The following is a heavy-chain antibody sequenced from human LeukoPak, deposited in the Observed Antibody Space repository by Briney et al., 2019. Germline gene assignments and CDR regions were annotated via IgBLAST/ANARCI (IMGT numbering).Heavy chain of an antibody. D-gene: IGHD3-16*01. CDR3: ARGGRRF. CDR1: GFTFSSHW. CDR2: IKPDGST. V-gene: IGHV3-74*01. Sequence: GGSLRLSCAASGFTFSSHWMHWVRQAPGKGLVWVSRIKPDGSTYYADSVKGRFTVSRDNAKNTLYLQMNSLTAEDTAVYYCARGGRRFWGQGTLVTVSS. J-gene: IGHJ4*02.